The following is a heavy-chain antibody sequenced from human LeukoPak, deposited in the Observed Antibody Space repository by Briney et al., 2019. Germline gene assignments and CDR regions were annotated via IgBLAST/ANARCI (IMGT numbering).Heavy chain of an antibody. J-gene: IGHJ4*02. CDR3: ARRNSGKYDY. V-gene: IGHV4-39*01. CDR2: IYYSEST. CDR1: GGSVSSSAYY. D-gene: IGHD1-26*01. Sequence: SETLSLTCTVSGGSVSSSAYYWGWVRQAPGKGLEWIGDIYYSESTHYNPSLKSRLTISLDTSKNQFSLKLSSVTAADTAVYYCARRNSGKYDYWGQGTLVTVSS.